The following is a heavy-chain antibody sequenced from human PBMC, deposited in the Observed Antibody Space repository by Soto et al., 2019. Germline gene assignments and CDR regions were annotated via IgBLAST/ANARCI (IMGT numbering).Heavy chain of an antibody. Sequence: SETLSLTCTVSGGSISSYYWSWIRQPPGKGLEWIAYIYYSGSTNYNPSLKSRVTISVDTSKNQFSLKLSSVTAADTAVYYCARVGRGQDTSGYGWFDPWGQGTLVTVSS. D-gene: IGHD3-22*01. V-gene: IGHV4-59*01. CDR2: IYYSGST. CDR3: ARVGRGQDTSGYGWFDP. CDR1: GGSISSYY. J-gene: IGHJ5*02.